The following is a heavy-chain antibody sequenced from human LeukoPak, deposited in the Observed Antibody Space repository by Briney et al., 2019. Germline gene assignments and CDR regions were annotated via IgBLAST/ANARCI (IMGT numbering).Heavy chain of an antibody. Sequence: GGSLRLSCAASGFTFSDYYMSWIRQAPGKGLEWVSYFSSSGGTIYYADSVKGRFTISRDNAKYSLYMNMNSLSAEDTAVYYCASSGSYGGPVYYFDYWGQGTLVTVSS. V-gene: IGHV3-11*01. CDR3: ASSGSYGGPVYYFDY. CDR1: GFTFSDYY. CDR2: FSSSGGTI. D-gene: IGHD1-26*01. J-gene: IGHJ4*02.